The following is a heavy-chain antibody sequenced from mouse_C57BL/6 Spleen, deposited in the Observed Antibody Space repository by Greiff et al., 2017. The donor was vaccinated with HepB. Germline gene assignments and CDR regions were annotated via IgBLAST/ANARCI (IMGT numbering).Heavy chain of an antibody. V-gene: IGHV1-69*01. Sequence: VQLQQSGAELVMPGASVKLSCKASGYTFTSYWMHWVKQRPGQGLEWIGEIDPSDSYTNYNQKFKGKSTLTVDKSSSTAYMQLSSLTSEDSAVYYCARGYRDYWGQGTTLTVSS. CDR3: ARGYRDY. J-gene: IGHJ2*01. CDR2: IDPSDSYT. D-gene: IGHD2-2*01. CDR1: GYTFTSYW.